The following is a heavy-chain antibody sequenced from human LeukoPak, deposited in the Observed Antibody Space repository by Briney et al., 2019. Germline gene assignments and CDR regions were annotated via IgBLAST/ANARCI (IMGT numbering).Heavy chain of an antibody. CDR3: ARVRWLQPKYYFDY. Sequence: PGGSLRLSCAASGFTFSSYWMHWVRRAPGKGLVWVSRINSDGSSTSYADSVKGRFTISRDNAKNTLYLQMNSLRAEDTAVYYCARVRWLQPKYYFDYWGQGTLVTVSS. D-gene: IGHD5-24*01. V-gene: IGHV3-74*01. CDR1: GFTFSSYW. CDR2: INSDGSST. J-gene: IGHJ4*02.